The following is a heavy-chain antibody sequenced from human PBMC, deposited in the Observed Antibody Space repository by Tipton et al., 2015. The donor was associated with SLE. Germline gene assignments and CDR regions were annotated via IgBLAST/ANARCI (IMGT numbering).Heavy chain of an antibody. V-gene: IGHV3-20*04. Sequence: GSLRLSCSASGFIFGDYGLSWVRQTPGKGLEWVSGINWNAGTTGYVDSVKGRFTISRDNAKNTLYLQMNSLRAEDTAVYYCAKDANGGSLGGYFDYWGQGTLVTVSS. J-gene: IGHJ4*02. D-gene: IGHD1-26*01. CDR2: INWNAGTT. CDR3: AKDANGGSLGGYFDY. CDR1: GFIFGDYG.